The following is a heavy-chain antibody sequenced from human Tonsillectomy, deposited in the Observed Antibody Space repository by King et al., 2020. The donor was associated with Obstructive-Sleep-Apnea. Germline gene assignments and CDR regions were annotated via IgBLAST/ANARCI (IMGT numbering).Heavy chain of an antibody. V-gene: IGHV4-39*07. Sequence: LQLQESGPGLVKPSETLSLTCTVSGGSISSSSYYWGWIRQPPGKGLEWIGSIYYSGSTYYNPSLKSRVTISVATSKNQFSLMLSSVTAADTAVYYFARDLADYGSGSYYLTFHFDYWGQGTLVTVSS. D-gene: IGHD3-10*01. CDR3: ARDLADYGSGSYYLTFHFDY. J-gene: IGHJ4*02. CDR2: IYYSGST. CDR1: GGSISSSSYY.